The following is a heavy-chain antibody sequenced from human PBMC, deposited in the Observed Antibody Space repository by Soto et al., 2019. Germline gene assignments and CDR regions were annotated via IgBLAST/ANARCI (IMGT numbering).Heavy chain of an antibody. D-gene: IGHD2-21*02. CDR3: VKDHCGGDCYSNPYFDY. Sequence: PSETLSLTCAVSGGSISSGGYSWSWIRQPPGKGLEWIGYIYHSGSPYYADSVQGRFTISRDNSKNPVYLQMNSLRAEDTAVYYCVKDHCGGDCYSNPYFDYWGQGTLVTVSS. J-gene: IGHJ4*02. CDR1: GGSISSGGYS. CDR2: IYHSGSP. V-gene: IGHV4-30-2*01.